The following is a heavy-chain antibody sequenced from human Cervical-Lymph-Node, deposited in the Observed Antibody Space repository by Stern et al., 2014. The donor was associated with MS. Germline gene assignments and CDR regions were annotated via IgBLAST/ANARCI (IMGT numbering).Heavy chain of an antibody. J-gene: IGHJ4*02. Sequence: QVQLGQSGAEVKMPGASVTVSCKASGYTFSNYYIHWVRQAPGQGLEWMGIINPSGGTTSYAQKFQGRVTMTRDTSTRIVYMELSSLRSDDTAVYYCTRTWTRSFDYWGQGTLVTVSS. D-gene: IGHD1-14*01. CDR3: TRTWTRSFDY. V-gene: IGHV1-46*03. CDR1: GYTFSNYY. CDR2: INPSGGTT.